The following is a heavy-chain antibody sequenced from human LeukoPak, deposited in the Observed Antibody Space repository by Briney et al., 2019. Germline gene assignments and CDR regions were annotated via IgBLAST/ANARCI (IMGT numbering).Heavy chain of an antibody. CDR3: ARYPVVVVAAPYDAFDI. V-gene: IGHV3-7*01. D-gene: IGHD2-15*01. J-gene: IGHJ3*02. Sequence: GGSLRLSCAASGFTFSSYWMSWVRQAPGKGLEWVANIKQDGSEKYYVDSVKGRFTISRDNAKNSLYLQMNSLRAEDTAVYYCARYPVVVVAAPYDAFDIWGQGTMVTVSS. CDR1: GFTFSSYW. CDR2: IKQDGSEK.